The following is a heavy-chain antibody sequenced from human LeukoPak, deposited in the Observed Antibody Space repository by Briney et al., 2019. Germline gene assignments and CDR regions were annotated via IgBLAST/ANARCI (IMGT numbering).Heavy chain of an antibody. CDR3: AKDWDQLLYYFDY. CDR2: INSDGSST. D-gene: IGHD2-2*01. V-gene: IGHV3-74*01. Sequence: GGSLRLSCAASGFTFSSYWMHWVRQAPGKGLVWVSRINSDGSSTYYADPVKGRFTISRDNSKNTLYLQMNSLRADDTAVYYCAKDWDQLLYYFDYWGQGTLVTVSS. CDR1: GFTFSSYW. J-gene: IGHJ4*02.